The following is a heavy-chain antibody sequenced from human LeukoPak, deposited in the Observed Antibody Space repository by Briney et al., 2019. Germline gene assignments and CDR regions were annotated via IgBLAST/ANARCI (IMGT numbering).Heavy chain of an antibody. CDR1: GGSISSYY. J-gene: IGHJ3*02. CDR2: IYYSGST. V-gene: IGHV4-59*01. D-gene: IGHD5-24*01. CDR3: ARDRGDGYYDAFDI. Sequence: SETLSLTCTVSGGSISSYYWSWIRQPPGKGLEWIGYIYYSGSTNYNPSLKSRVTISVDTSKNQFSLKLSSVTAADTAVYYCARDRGDGYYDAFDIWGQGTMVTVSS.